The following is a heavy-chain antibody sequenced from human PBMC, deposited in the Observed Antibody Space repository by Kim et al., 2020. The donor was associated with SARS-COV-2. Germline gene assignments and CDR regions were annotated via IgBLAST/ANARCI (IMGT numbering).Heavy chain of an antibody. J-gene: IGHJ4*02. CDR1: GGTFSSYA. Sequence: SVKVSCKASGGTFSSYAISWVRQAPGQGLEWMGRIIPILGIANYAQKFQGRVTITADKSTSTAYMELSSLRSEDTAVYYCARGSSGWYGEGGGVYYFDYWGQGTLVTVSS. CDR3: ARGSSGWYGEGGGVYYFDY. V-gene: IGHV1-69*04. D-gene: IGHD6-19*01. CDR2: IIPILGIA.